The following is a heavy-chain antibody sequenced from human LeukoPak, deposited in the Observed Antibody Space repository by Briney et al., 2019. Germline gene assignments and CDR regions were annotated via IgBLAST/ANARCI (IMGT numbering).Heavy chain of an antibody. CDR3: ARVKEASAFDV. V-gene: IGHV3-23*01. CDR2: IRSSGDST. Sequence: GGTLRLSCAASGFTFSSYGMSWVRQAPGKGLEWVSGIRSSGDSTYYADSVKGRFAISRDNSKNTLYLQMNSLRAEDTAVYYCARVKEASAFDVWGQGTMVTVSS. CDR1: GFTFSSYG. D-gene: IGHD5-12*01. J-gene: IGHJ3*01.